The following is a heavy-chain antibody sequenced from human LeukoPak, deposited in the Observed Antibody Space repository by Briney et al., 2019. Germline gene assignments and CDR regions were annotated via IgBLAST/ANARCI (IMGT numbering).Heavy chain of an antibody. CDR1: GGSISSGSYY. Sequence: SETLSLTCTVSGGSISSGSYYWSWIRQPAGKGLEWIGRIYTSGSTNYNPSLESRVTISVDTSKNQFSLKLSSVSAADTAVYYCAREQWEPGVDYWGQGTLVTVSS. J-gene: IGHJ4*02. CDR3: AREQWEPGVDY. V-gene: IGHV4-61*02. D-gene: IGHD1-26*01. CDR2: IYTSGST.